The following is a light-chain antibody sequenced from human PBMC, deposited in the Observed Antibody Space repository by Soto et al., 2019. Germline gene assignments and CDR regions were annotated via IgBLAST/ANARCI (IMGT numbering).Light chain of an antibody. V-gene: IGKV3-15*01. J-gene: IGKJ1*01. CDR2: DAS. CDR3: QQYNNWPPWT. CDR1: QSVSSY. Sequence: EIVLTQFPAALSVSPGERATLSCRSSQSVSSYLAWYQHKPGQAPRLLIYDASARATGIPARFSGSGSGTEFTLTISGLQSEDFAVYYCQQYNNWPPWTFGQGTKVDIK.